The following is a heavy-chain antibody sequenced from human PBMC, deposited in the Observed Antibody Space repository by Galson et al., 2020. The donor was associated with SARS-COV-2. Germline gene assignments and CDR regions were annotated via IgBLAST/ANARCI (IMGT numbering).Heavy chain of an antibody. D-gene: IGHD1-26*01. CDR2: IYYSGST. CDR3: ASSGSYLSNWFDP. V-gene: IGHV4-39*01. J-gene: IGHJ5*02. CDR1: GGSISSSSYY. Sequence: SETLSLTCTVSGGSISSSSYYWGWIRQPPGRGLEWIGSIYYSGSTYYNPSLKSRVTISVDTSKNQFSLKLSSVTAADTAVYYCASSGSYLSNWFDPCGQGTLVTVSS.